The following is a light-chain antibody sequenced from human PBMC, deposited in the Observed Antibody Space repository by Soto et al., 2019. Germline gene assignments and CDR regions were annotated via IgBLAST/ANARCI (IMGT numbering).Light chain of an antibody. CDR2: GAS. CDR3: QQYGSSPPLT. J-gene: IGKJ4*01. CDR1: QSVSSSY. V-gene: IGKV3-20*01. Sequence: EIVLTQSPGTLSLSPGERATLSCRASQSVSSSYLAWYQQKPGQAPRLLIYGASSRATGIPDRFSGSGSVTDFTLTISRLEPEDFAEYYCQQYGSSPPLTFGGGTKVEIK.